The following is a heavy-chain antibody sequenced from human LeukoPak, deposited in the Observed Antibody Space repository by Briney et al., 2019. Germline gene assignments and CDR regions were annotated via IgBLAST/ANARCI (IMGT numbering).Heavy chain of an antibody. CDR1: GFTFSSYG. Sequence: TGGSLRLSCAASGFTFSSYGMHWVRQAPGKGLEWVAVIWYDGSNKYYADSVKGRFTISRDNSKNTLYLQMNSLRAEDTAVYCCARDGVPYYDFWSGYVYYYYGMDVWGQGTTVTVSS. CDR3: ARDGVPYYDFWSGYVYYYYGMDV. CDR2: IWYDGSNK. V-gene: IGHV3-33*01. D-gene: IGHD3-3*01. J-gene: IGHJ6*02.